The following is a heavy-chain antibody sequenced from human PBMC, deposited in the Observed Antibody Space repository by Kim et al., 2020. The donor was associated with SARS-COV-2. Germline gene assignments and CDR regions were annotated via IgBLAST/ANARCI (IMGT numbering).Heavy chain of an antibody. Sequence: SETLSLTCTVSGGSISSYYWSRIRQPAGKGLEWIGRIYTSGSTNYNPSLKSRVTMSVDTSKNQFSLKLSAVTAADTAVYYCAREGSITGTPGWFEPWGQGTLVTVSS. J-gene: IGHJ5*02. CDR2: IYTSGST. CDR1: GGSISSYY. V-gene: IGHV4-4*07. D-gene: IGHD1-20*01. CDR3: AREGSITGTPGWFEP.